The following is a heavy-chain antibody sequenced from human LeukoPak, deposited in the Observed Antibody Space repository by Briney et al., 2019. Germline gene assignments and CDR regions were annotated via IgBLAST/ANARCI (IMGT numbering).Heavy chain of an antibody. CDR2: ISGSGGST. Sequence: GGSLRLSCAASAFSLNAYNMNWVRQAPGKGLEWVSAISGSGGSTYYADSVKGRFTISRDNSKNTLYLQMNSLRAEDTAVYYCAKVPYYDSSGYYLGYYYYYMDVWGKGTTVTVSS. CDR1: AFSLNAYN. J-gene: IGHJ6*03. CDR3: AKVPYYDSSGYYLGYYYYYMDV. V-gene: IGHV3-23*01. D-gene: IGHD3-22*01.